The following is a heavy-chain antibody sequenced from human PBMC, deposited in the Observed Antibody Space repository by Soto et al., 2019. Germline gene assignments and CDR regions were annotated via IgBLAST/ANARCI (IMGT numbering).Heavy chain of an antibody. V-gene: IGHV3-33*01. CDR3: ARGFLEWLSGADAFDI. D-gene: IGHD3-3*01. CDR2: IWYDGSNK. J-gene: IGHJ3*02. CDR1: GFTFSSYG. Sequence: QVQLVESGGGVVQPGRSLRLSCAASGFTFSSYGMHWVRQAPGKGLEWVAVIWYDGSNKYYADSVKCRFTISRDNSKNTLYLQMNSLRAEDTAVYYCARGFLEWLSGADAFDIWGQGTMVTVSS.